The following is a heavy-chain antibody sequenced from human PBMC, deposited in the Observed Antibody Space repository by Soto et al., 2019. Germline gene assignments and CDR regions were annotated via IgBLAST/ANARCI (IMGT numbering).Heavy chain of an antibody. D-gene: IGHD4-4*01. CDR3: ARDKMTTVTTRWFDP. V-gene: IGHV1-3*01. CDR2: INAGNGNT. J-gene: IGHJ5*02. Sequence: GASVKVSCKASGYTFTSYAMHWVRQAPGQRLEWMGWINAGNGNTKYSQKFQGRVTITRDTSASTAYMELSSLRSEDTAVYYCARDKMTTVTTRWFDPWGQGTLVTVSS. CDR1: GYTFTSYA.